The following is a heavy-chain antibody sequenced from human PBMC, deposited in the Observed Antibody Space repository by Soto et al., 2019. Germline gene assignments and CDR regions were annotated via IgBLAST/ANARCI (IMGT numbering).Heavy chain of an antibody. J-gene: IGHJ4*01. CDR2: VKSKADGGSG. D-gene: IGHD1-26*01. CDR1: GFPFNNAW. CDR3: TTDSRTTLPEIRFDY. Sequence: EVQLVESGGGLVKPGGSLRLSCAASGFPFNNAWINWFRQVPGKGLEWVGRVKSKADGGSGDYAAPVKGRFVVSRDDSKDIVYLQMNSLKIEDTGVYYCTTDSRTTLPEIRFDYWGHGTQVTVSS. V-gene: IGHV3-15*07.